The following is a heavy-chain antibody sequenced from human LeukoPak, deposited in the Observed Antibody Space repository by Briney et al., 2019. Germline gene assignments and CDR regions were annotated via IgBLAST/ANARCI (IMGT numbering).Heavy chain of an antibody. CDR2: MNPNSGNT. Sequence: ASVKVSCKASGYTFTSYAMNWVRQAPGQGLEWMGWMNPNSGNTGYAQKFQGRVTITRNTSISTAYMELSSLRSEDTAVYYCARGPYYDFWSGQLSYYYMDVWGKGTTVTVSS. CDR3: ARGPYYDFWSGQLSYYYMDV. CDR1: GYTFTSYA. J-gene: IGHJ6*03. V-gene: IGHV1-8*03. D-gene: IGHD3-3*01.